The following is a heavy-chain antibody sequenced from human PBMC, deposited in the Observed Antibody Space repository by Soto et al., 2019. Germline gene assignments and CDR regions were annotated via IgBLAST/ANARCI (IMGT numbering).Heavy chain of an antibody. CDR2: VNASSGAT. D-gene: IGHD2-21*02. J-gene: IGHJ4*02. CDR1: GYTFSDYY. CDR3: ARQLAYCAGDCYTEPIDY. V-gene: IGHV1-2*02. Sequence: ASVKVSCKASGYTFSDYYIHWVRQAPGQGLEWMGWVNASSGATDYSPKFQGTVTMTRDTSITTAYLELSRLRSDDTAVYYCARQLAYCAGDCYTEPIDYWGQGTLVTVSS.